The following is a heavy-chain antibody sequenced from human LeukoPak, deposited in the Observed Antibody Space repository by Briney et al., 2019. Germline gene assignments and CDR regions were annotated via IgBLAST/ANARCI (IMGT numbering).Heavy chain of an antibody. Sequence: SQTLSLTCTVSGGSINSGDYYWSWIRQHPGKGLEWIGYIYYSGSTYYNPSLKSRIIVSVDTSNNQFSLKLSSVTAADTAVYYCARARVDFWSGPFWFDPWGQGTLVTVSS. CDR3: ARARVDFWSGPFWFDP. CDR2: IYYSGST. V-gene: IGHV4-31*03. D-gene: IGHD3-3*01. J-gene: IGHJ5*02. CDR1: GGSINSGDYY.